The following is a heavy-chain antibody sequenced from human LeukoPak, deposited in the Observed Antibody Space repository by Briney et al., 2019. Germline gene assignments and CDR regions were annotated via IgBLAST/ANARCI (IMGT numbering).Heavy chain of an antibody. Sequence: GGSVKLSCKVPGYTLTELSMHWVRRAPGKGLEWMGGFDPEDGETIYAQKFQGRVTMTEDTSTDTAYMELSSLRSEDTAVYYCATGGYCSGGSCRPLQHWGQSTLVPVSS. J-gene: IGHJ1*01. V-gene: IGHV1-24*01. CDR2: FDPEDGET. D-gene: IGHD2-15*01. CDR3: ATGGYCSGGSCRPLQH. CDR1: GYTLTELS.